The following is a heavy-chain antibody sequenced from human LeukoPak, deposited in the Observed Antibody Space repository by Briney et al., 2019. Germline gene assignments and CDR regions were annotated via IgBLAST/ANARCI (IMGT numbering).Heavy chain of an antibody. Sequence: ASVKVSCKACGYIFTDYYMHWVRQAPGQGLECMGWINPNSGGTNYAQKFQGRVTMTRDTSISTAYMELSRLSYDDTDVHYCATDSGYSSSWYTYYDYWGQGTLVTVSS. CDR3: ATDSGYSSSWYTYYDY. D-gene: IGHD6-13*01. J-gene: IGHJ4*02. CDR2: INPNSGGT. CDR1: GYIFTDYY. V-gene: IGHV1-2*02.